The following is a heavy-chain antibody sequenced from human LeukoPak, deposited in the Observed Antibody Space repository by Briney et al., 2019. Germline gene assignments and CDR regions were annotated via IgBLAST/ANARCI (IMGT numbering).Heavy chain of an antibody. CDR3: ARDLVAGTGNWFDP. D-gene: IGHD6-19*01. CDR2: IHYSGST. J-gene: IGHJ5*02. Sequence: SETLSLTCTVSGASISSSTYYWGWIRQPPGKGLEWIGSIHYSGSTFYNLFLKSPVSISVDTSKNQFSLKLTSVTAADTAVYYCARDLVAGTGNWFDPWGQGTLVTVSS. CDR1: GASISSSTYY. V-gene: IGHV4-39*07.